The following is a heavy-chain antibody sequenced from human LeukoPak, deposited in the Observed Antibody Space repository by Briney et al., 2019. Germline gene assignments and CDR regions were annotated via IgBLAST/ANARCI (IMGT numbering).Heavy chain of an antibody. CDR3: ARGSYYYYMDV. CDR2: ISAYNGNT. Sequence: ASVKVSCKASGYTFNSYGINWVRQAPGQGLEWMGWISAYNGNTKYAQRLQGRVTMTTDTSTSTASMELRSLRSDDTAVYYCARGSYYYYMDVWGKGTTVTVSS. V-gene: IGHV1-18*01. CDR1: GYTFNSYG. J-gene: IGHJ6*03.